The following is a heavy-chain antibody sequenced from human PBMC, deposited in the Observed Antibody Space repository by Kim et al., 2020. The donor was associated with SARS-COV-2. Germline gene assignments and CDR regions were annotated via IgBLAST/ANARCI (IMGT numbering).Heavy chain of an antibody. J-gene: IGHJ4*02. V-gene: IGHV4-39*01. CDR3: ARRPYDILTGYYRYYFDY. Sequence: KSRVTISVDTSKNQFSLKLGSVTAADTAVYYCARRPYDILTGYYRYYFDYWGQGTLVTVSS. D-gene: IGHD3-9*01.